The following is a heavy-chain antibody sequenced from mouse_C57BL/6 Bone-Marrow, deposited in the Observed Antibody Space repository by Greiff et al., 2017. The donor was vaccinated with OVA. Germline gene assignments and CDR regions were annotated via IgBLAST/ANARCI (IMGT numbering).Heavy chain of an antibody. CDR3: LSYFDV. CDR2: IDPHSGGT. Sequence: QQSCKASGYTFTSYWMHWVKQRPGRGLEWIGRIDPHSGGTKYNEKFKSKATLTVDKPSSTAYMQRSILTSEDSAVYYCLSYFDVWGTGTTVTVSS. CDR1: GYTFTSYW. V-gene: IGHV1-72*01. D-gene: IGHD6-1*01. J-gene: IGHJ1*03.